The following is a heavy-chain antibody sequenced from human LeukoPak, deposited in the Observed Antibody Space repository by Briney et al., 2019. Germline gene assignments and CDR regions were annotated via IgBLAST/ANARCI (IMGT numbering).Heavy chain of an antibody. Sequence: GGSLRLSCAVSGFTFSTYKMNWVRQAPGKGLEWVSSISSSSSYIYYADSVKGRFTISRDNAKNSLYLQMNSLRAEDTAVYYCARDSGAGDYFDYWGQGNLVSVSS. J-gene: IGHJ4*02. D-gene: IGHD1-1*01. CDR2: ISSSSSYI. CDR1: GFTFSTYK. V-gene: IGHV3-21*01. CDR3: ARDSGAGDYFDY.